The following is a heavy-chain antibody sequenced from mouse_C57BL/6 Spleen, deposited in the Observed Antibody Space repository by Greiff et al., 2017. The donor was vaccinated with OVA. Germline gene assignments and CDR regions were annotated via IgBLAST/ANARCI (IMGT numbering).Heavy chain of an antibody. Sequence: QVQLQQPGPELVKPGASVKISCKASGYAFSSSWMNWVKQRPGKGLEWIGRIYPGDGDTNYNGKFKGKATLTADKSSSTAYMQLSSLTSEDSAVYFCARGSYGFDVWGTGTTVTVSS. V-gene: IGHV1-82*01. CDR3: ARGSYGFDV. CDR1: GYAFSSSW. D-gene: IGHD1-1*02. J-gene: IGHJ1*03. CDR2: IYPGDGDT.